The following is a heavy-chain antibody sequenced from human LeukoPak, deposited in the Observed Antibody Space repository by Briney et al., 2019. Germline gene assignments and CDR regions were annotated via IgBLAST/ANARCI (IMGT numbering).Heavy chain of an antibody. Sequence: GGSLRLSCAASGFTFSSYAMTWVRQAPGKGLEWVSGISGSGTNTYYADSVKGRFTISRDSSKNTLYLQMNSLRAEDTAVYYCAKDLMSWGWVVDYWGQGTLVTVSS. J-gene: IGHJ4*02. D-gene: IGHD7-27*01. CDR1: GFTFSSYA. CDR3: AKDLMSWGWVVDY. CDR2: ISGSGTNT. V-gene: IGHV3-23*01.